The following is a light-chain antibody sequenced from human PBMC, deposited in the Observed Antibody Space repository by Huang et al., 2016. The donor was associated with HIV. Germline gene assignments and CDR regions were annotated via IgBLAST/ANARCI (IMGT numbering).Light chain of an antibody. J-gene: IGKJ5*01. CDR3: QQYGISPQVT. Sequence: EIVLTQSPGTLSLSPGERVTLSCRASQTISSSYLAWYQQKPGQAPRLLIYGASSRATGIPDRFSGSGSGTDFTLTISRLEPEDVAVYYCQQYGISPQVTFGQGTRLEMK. CDR2: GAS. CDR1: QTISSSY. V-gene: IGKV3-20*01.